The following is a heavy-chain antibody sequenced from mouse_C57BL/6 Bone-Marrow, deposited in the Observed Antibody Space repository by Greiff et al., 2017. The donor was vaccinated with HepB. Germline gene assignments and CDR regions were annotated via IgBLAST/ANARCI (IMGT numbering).Heavy chain of an antibody. CDR3: ARGYYGRAY. V-gene: IGHV3-6*01. J-gene: IGHJ3*01. D-gene: IGHD1-1*01. CDR1: GYSITSGYY. CDR2: ISYDGNN. Sequence: VQLQQSGPGLVKPSQSLSLTCSVTGYSITSGYYWNWIRQFPGNKLEWIGYISYDGNNNYNPSLKNRITITRDTSKNQFFLKLNSVTTEDTATYYCARGYYGRAYWGQGTLVTVSA.